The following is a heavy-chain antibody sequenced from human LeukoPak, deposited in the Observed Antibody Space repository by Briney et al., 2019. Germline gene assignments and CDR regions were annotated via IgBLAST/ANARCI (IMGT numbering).Heavy chain of an antibody. J-gene: IGHJ6*03. CDR1: GGSFSGYY. Sequence: SETLSLTCAVYGGSFSGYYWSWIRQPPWKGLEWIGEINHSGSTNYNPSLKSRVTISVDTSKNQFSLKLSSVTAADTAVYYCARGLGLFYYYYYYMDVWGKGTTVTVSS. D-gene: IGHD3-16*01. V-gene: IGHV4-34*01. CDR3: ARGLGLFYYYYYYMDV. CDR2: INHSGST.